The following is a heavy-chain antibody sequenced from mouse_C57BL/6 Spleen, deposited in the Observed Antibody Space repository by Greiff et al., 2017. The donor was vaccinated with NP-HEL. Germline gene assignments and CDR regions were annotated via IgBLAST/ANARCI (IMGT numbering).Heavy chain of an antibody. D-gene: IGHD1-1*01. CDR1: GYTFTSYW. J-gene: IGHJ4*01. CDR3: ARFDYGSSYYAMDY. Sequence: QVQLQQPGAELVKPGASVKMSCKASGYTFTSYWITWVKQRPGQGLEWIGDIYPGSGSTNYNEKFKSKATLTVDTSSSTAYMQLSSLTSEDSAVYYCARFDYGSSYYAMDYWGQGTSVTVSS. CDR2: IYPGSGST. V-gene: IGHV1-55*01.